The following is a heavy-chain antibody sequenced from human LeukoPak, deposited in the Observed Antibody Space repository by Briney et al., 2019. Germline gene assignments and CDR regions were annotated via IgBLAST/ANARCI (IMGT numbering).Heavy chain of an antibody. CDR1: GFTFSSYG. CDR3: AREGYYYDSSGYPY. CDR2: ISSSGSTI. D-gene: IGHD3-22*01. Sequence: GGSLRLSCAASGFTFSSYGMHWVRQAPGKGLEWVSYISSSGSTIYYADSVKGRFTISRDNAKNSLYLQMNSLRAEDTAVYYCAREGYYYDSSGYPYWGQGTLVTVSS. V-gene: IGHV3-48*04. J-gene: IGHJ4*02.